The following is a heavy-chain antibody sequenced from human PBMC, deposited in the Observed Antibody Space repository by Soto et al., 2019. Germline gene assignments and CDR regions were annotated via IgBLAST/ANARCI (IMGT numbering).Heavy chain of an antibody. J-gene: IGHJ5*02. Sequence: PSETLSLTCTVSGGSISSYYWIWIRQHPGKGLEWIGYIYYSGSTNYNPSLKSRVTISVDTSKNQFSLKLSSVTAADTAVYYCARDYDFWRGFDPWGQGTLVTVSS. D-gene: IGHD3-3*01. V-gene: IGHV4-59*01. CDR3: ARDYDFWRGFDP. CDR1: GGSISSYY. CDR2: IYYSGST.